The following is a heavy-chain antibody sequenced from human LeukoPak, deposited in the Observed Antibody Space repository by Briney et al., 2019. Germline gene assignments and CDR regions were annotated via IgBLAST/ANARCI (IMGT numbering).Heavy chain of an antibody. J-gene: IGHJ3*02. Sequence: GASVKVSCMASGYTFTSYGVSWVRQAPGQGLEWMGWIGTYSGDTNYAQNLQGRVTMTTDTSTRTAYMELRSLRSDDTAVYYCARDRGYNPDTFDIWGQGTMVTVSS. CDR1: GYTFTSYG. D-gene: IGHD5-24*01. CDR3: ARDRGYNPDTFDI. V-gene: IGHV1-18*01. CDR2: IGTYSGDT.